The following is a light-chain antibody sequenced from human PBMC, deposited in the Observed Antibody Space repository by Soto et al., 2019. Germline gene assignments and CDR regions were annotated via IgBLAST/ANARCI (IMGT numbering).Light chain of an antibody. J-gene: IGLJ2*01. V-gene: IGLV3-1*01. Sequence: SYELTQPPSVSVSPGQTASITCSGDKLGDKYACWYQQKPGQSPVLVIYQDSKRPSGIPERFSGSNSGNTATLTISGTQATDEADYYCPAWDSSTALFGGGTKLTVL. CDR1: KLGDKY. CDR3: PAWDSSTAL. CDR2: QDS.